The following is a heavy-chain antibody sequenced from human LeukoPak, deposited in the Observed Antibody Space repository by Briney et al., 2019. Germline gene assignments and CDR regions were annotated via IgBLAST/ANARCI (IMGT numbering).Heavy chain of an antibody. CDR3: GRDPNGDYVGAFEF. CDR1: GFTCATYA. D-gene: IGHD4-17*01. CDR2: TGGSGTYA. V-gene: IGHV3-23*01. J-gene: IGHJ3*01. Sequence: GGYLRLYCVASGFTCATYALTWVRLTPGKGLEWVASTGGSGTYANYADPVRGRFTMSRDNSKATLYLQLNSLRAEDTAVYYCGRDPNGDYVGAFEFWGQGTLVSVSS.